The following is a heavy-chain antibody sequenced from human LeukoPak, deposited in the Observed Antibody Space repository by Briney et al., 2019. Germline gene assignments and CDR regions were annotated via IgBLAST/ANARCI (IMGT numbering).Heavy chain of an antibody. D-gene: IGHD6-19*01. CDR2: IIAYNGNT. V-gene: IGHV1-18*01. Sequence: ASVKVSCKASGYTFTSYGISWGRQAPGQGPEWMGWIIAYNGNTNYAQKLQGRVTMTTDTSTSTAYRELRSLRSDDTGVYYCARNLAVGDYWGQGTRVTVSS. CDR3: ARNLAVGDY. CDR1: GYTFTSYG. J-gene: IGHJ4*02.